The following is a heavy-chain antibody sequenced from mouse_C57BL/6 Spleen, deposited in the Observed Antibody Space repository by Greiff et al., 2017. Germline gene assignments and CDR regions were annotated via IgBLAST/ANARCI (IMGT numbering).Heavy chain of an antibody. Sequence: QVQLQQHGAELVKPGASVKLSCKASGYTFTSYWMQWVKQRPGQGLEWIGEIDPSDSYTNYNQKFKGKATLTVDTSSSTAYMQLSSLTSEDSAVYYCARRGYYGNDAMDYWGQGTSVTVSS. V-gene: IGHV1-50*01. D-gene: IGHD2-1*01. J-gene: IGHJ4*01. CDR1: GYTFTSYW. CDR3: ARRGYYGNDAMDY. CDR2: IDPSDSYT.